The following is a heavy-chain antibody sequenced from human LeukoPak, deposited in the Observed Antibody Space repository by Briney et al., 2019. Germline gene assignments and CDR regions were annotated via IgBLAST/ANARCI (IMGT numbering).Heavy chain of an antibody. D-gene: IGHD4-17*01. CDR2: IYDGGST. CDR3: ARASPHDYGDYRLDN. J-gene: IGHJ4*02. CDR1: GGSISSGGHY. Sequence: PSETLSLTCTVSGGSISSGGHYWSWIRQHPGKGLEWSGYIYDGGSTYYKPSLQSRVTIAVDTSKNQFSLKLSSVTAADTAVYYCARASPHDYGDYRLDNWGQGTLVTVSS. V-gene: IGHV4-31*03.